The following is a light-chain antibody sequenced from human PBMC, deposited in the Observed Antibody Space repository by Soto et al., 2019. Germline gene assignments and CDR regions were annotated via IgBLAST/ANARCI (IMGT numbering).Light chain of an antibody. CDR1: QSISNW. CDR3: QQYDSYSYT. V-gene: IGKV1-5*01. J-gene: IGKJ2*01. Sequence: DIPMTQSPSTLSASVGDRVTITCRTSQSISNWLAWYRQKPGKAPKLLISGASSLESGVPSRFSGSGSGTEFTLTISSLQPDDFANYYCQQYDSYSYTFGQGTKLEIK. CDR2: GAS.